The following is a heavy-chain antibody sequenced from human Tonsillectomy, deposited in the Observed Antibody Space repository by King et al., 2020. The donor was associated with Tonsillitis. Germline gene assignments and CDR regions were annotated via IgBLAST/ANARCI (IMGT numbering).Heavy chain of an antibody. J-gene: IGHJ2*01. Sequence: LQLQESGPGLVKPSETLSLTCTVSGGSISSSSYYWGWIRQPPGKGLEWIGSIYYSGSTYYNPSLKSRVTISVDTSKNQFSLKLSSVTAADTAVYYCARLPGRAIWFGIPDSEWYFDLWGRGTLVTVSS. D-gene: IGHD3-10*01. CDR3: ARLPGRAIWFGIPDSEWYFDL. CDR2: IYYSGST. CDR1: GGSISSSSYY. V-gene: IGHV4-39*01.